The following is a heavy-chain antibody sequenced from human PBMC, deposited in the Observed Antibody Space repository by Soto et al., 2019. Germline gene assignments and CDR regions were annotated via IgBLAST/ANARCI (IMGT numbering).Heavy chain of an antibody. D-gene: IGHD1-26*01. V-gene: IGHV4-59*01. CDR2: IYYSGST. J-gene: IGHJ4*02. Sequence: QVQLQESGPGLVKPSETLSLTCTVSGGSISSYYWSWIRQPPGEGLEWIGYIYYSGSTNYNPSLKSRVTISVDTSKNQFSLKLSSVTAADTAVYYCARGDKASYSGSYPDYWGQGTLVTVSS. CDR3: ARGDKASYSGSYPDY. CDR1: GGSISSYY.